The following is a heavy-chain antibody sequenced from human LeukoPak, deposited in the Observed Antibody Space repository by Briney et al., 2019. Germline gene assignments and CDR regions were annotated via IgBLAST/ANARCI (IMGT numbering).Heavy chain of an antibody. V-gene: IGHV4-39*02. CDR3: AKRDDSGGNLVDL. J-gene: IGHJ4*02. CDR2: IYYSGST. Sequence: SETLSLTCTVSGGSIRSGSHYWAWIWQPPGKGLEWIGSIYYSGSTYYNPSLENRVTISIDTSKNHFSLKLSSLSAADTSVYYCAKRDDSGGNLVDLWGQGTLVTVS. CDR1: GGSIRSGSHY. D-gene: IGHD3-22*01.